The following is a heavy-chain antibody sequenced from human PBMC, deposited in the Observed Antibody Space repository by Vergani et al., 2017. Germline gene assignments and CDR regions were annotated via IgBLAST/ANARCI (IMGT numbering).Heavy chain of an antibody. CDR1: GFTFSDHY. CDR3: AREGYSSGWYGTDYYGMDV. Sequence: VQLVESGGGVVQPGRSLRLSCAASGFTFSDHYMDWVRQAPGKGLEWVGRTRNKANSYTTEYAASVKGRFTISRDDSKNSLYLQMNSLKTEDTAVYYCAREGYSSGWYGTDYYGMDVWGQGTTVTVSS. CDR2: TRNKANSYTT. J-gene: IGHJ6*02. D-gene: IGHD6-19*01. V-gene: IGHV3-72*01.